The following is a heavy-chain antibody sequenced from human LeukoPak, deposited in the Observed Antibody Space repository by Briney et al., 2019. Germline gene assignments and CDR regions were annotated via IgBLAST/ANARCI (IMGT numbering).Heavy chain of an antibody. CDR2: IKQNGNEK. Sequence: GGSLRLSCAASGFTFSSFSMSWVRQAPGKGLEWVANIKQNGNEKYYVDSVKGRFTISRDNAKNSLYLQMNSLRAEDTAVYYCARDSETGYSSGWNEGIFDYWGQGTLVTVSS. V-gene: IGHV3-7*01. D-gene: IGHD6-19*01. CDR3: ARDSETGYSSGWNEGIFDY. CDR1: GFTFSSFS. J-gene: IGHJ4*02.